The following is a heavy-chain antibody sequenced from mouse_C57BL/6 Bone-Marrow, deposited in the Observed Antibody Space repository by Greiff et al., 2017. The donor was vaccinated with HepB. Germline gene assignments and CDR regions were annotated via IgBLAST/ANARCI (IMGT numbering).Heavy chain of an antibody. J-gene: IGHJ2*01. CDR1: GYTFTDYE. D-gene: IGHD2-5*01. V-gene: IGHV1-15*01. Sequence: VKLQESGAELVRPGASVTLSCKASGYTFTDYEMHWVKQTPVHGLEWIGAIDPETGGTAYNQKFKGKAILTADKSSSTAYMELRSLTSEDSAVYYCTRWSKDYWGQGTTLTVSS. CDR2: IDPETGGT. CDR3: TRWSKDY.